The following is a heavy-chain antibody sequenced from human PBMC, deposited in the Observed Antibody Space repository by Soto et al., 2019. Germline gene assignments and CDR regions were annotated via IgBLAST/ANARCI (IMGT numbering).Heavy chain of an antibody. CDR3: AKHPVLLFYDFSFDP. Sequence: SETLSLTCTVSGGSINSRTYYWGWIRQPPGKGLEWIGSIHYSGSTYYNPSLTSRVTISVDTSKNQFSLKLGSVTAADTAVYYCAKHPVLLFYDFSFDPWGQGTLVTVSS. D-gene: IGHD3-22*01. V-gene: IGHV4-39*01. CDR1: GGSINSRTYY. J-gene: IGHJ5*02. CDR2: IHYSGST.